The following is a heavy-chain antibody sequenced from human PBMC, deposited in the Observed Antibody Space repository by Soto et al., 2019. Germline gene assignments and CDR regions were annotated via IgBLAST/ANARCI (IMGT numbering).Heavy chain of an antibody. D-gene: IGHD5-12*01. V-gene: IGHV3-30*18. CDR3: AKSTDNGYQFAY. J-gene: IGHJ4*02. CDR2: ISYDGSNK. Sequence: QVQLVESGGGVVQPGRSLRLSCAASGFTFSSYGMHWVRQAPGKGLEWVAVISYDGSNKYYADSVTGRFTISRDNSKNTLYLQMNSLRAEDTAVYYCAKSTDNGYQFAYGGQGTLVTVSS. CDR1: GFTFSSYG.